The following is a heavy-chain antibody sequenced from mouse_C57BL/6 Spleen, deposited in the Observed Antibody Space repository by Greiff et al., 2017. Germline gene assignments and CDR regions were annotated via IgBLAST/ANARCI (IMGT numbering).Heavy chain of an antibody. Sequence: VQLQQSGPELVKPGASVKISCKASGYSFTSYYIHWVKQRPGQGLEWIGWIYPGSGNTKYNEKFKGKATLTADTSSSTAYLQLSSLTSEDSAVYYCASAAYYGSNYFDYWGQGTTLTVSS. CDR2: IYPGSGNT. J-gene: IGHJ2*01. D-gene: IGHD1-1*01. CDR1: GYSFTSYY. V-gene: IGHV1-66*01. CDR3: ASAAYYGSNYFDY.